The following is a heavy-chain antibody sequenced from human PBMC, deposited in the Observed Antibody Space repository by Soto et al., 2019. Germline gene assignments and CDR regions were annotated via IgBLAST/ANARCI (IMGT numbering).Heavy chain of an antibody. CDR2: IYYSGST. CDR1: GGSISSYY. Sequence: PSETLSLTCTVSGGSISSYYWSWIRQPPGKGLEWIGYIYYSGSTNYNPSLKSRVTISVDTSKNQFSLKLSSVTAADTAVYYCARLSFRSYSSGWKPDYWGQGTLVTVSS. D-gene: IGHD6-19*01. J-gene: IGHJ4*02. CDR3: ARLSFRSYSSGWKPDY. V-gene: IGHV4-59*08.